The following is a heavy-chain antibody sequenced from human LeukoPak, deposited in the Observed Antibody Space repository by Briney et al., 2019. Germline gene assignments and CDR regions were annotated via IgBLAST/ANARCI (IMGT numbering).Heavy chain of an antibody. Sequence: ASVNVSFKSSVYTFTNYDIMGVRQATGQGREWMGWMNSNTGNTGAAQKLQGRVTMTRDTSINPAYMELHRLTSEDTAVYYCARGRGGTVVRGYLDYWGQGTLVTVSS. CDR3: ARGRGGTVVRGYLDY. J-gene: IGHJ4*02. CDR1: VYTFTNYD. CDR2: MNSNTGNT. V-gene: IGHV1-8*01. D-gene: IGHD3-10*01.